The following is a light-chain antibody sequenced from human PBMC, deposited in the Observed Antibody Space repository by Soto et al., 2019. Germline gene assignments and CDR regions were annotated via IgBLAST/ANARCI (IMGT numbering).Light chain of an antibody. V-gene: IGKV3-15*01. CDR2: GAS. J-gene: IGKJ1*01. CDR1: QSVNSN. Sequence: EKVMTPSPATPFLSSRGKATPSCRASQSVNSNLAWYQQKPGQAPRLLIYGASTRATGVPARFTGSGSGTEFTLTINSLQSEDFAVYYCQQCSDWRTFGQGTKVDIK. CDR3: QQCSDWRT.